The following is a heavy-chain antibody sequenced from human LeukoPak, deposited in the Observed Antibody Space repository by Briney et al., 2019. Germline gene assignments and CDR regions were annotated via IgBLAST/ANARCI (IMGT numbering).Heavy chain of an antibody. CDR3: ARRGYNYGYGWSDP. V-gene: IGHV4-39*01. Sequence: SETLSLTCTVSEDSISSTTYCWGWIRQPPGKGLEWIGNIYYSGSTYYNPSLKSRVTISVDTSKNQFSLKLTSVTAADTAVYYCARRGYNYGYGWSDPWGQGTLVTVSS. D-gene: IGHD5-18*01. CDR1: EDSISSTTYC. CDR2: IYYSGST. J-gene: IGHJ5*02.